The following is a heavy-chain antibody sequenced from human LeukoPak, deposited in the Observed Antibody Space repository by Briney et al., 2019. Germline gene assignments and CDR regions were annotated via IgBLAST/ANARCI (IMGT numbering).Heavy chain of an antibody. J-gene: IGHJ4*02. CDR3: ARAYAGNYPPDY. CDR2: MNPNSGNT. D-gene: IGHD4-23*01. CDR1: GYTFTSYD. V-gene: IGHV1-8*01. Sequence: ASVKVSCKASGYTFTSYDINWVRQATGQGLEWMGWMNPNSGNTGYAQKFQGRVTMTRNTSISTAYMELSSLRSEDTAVYYCARAYAGNYPPDYWGQGTLVTVSS.